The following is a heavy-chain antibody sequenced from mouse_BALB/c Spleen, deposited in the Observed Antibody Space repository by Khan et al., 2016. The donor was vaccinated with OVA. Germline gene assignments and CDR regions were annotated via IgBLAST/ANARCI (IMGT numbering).Heavy chain of an antibody. V-gene: IGHV1-20*02. CDR3: ARKNGSDFDY. Sequence: VQLKESGPELVQPGASVKISCKASGYSFTGYFMNWVMQSHGKSLEWIGRINPHIGETLYNQKFKDKATLTVDESSSTAYMELRSLASEDSAVYYCARKNGSDFDYWGQGTTLTVSS. J-gene: IGHJ2*01. CDR1: GYSFTGYF. D-gene: IGHD1-1*01. CDR2: INPHIGET.